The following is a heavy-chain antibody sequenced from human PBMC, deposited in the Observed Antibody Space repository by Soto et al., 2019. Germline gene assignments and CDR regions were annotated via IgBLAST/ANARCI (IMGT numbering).Heavy chain of an antibody. J-gene: IGHJ5*02. V-gene: IGHV3-23*01. Sequence: EVQLLESGGDLVQPGGSLRLSCAASGFIFANYAMSWVRQAPGKGLEWVSVISTSGGTTLYADTVKGRCTSSRDNPKNTLDRRMSRLRAGDTAVYYCARDLGSWDGRFAPWGQGTLVTVAS. CDR2: ISTSGGTT. CDR1: GFIFANYA. CDR3: ARDLGSWDGRFAP. D-gene: IGHD1-26*01.